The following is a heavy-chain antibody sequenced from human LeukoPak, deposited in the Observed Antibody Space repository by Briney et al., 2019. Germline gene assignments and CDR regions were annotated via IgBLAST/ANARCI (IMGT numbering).Heavy chain of an antibody. CDR1: GFTFSSYG. CDR3: ARDSYSSGWFDY. J-gene: IGHJ4*02. Sequence: PGRSLRLSCAASGFTFSSYGMHWARQAPGKGLEWVAVIWYDGSNKYYADSVKGRFTISRDNSKNTLYLQMNSLRAEDTAVYYCARDSYSSGWFDYWGQGTLVTVSS. V-gene: IGHV3-33*01. CDR2: IWYDGSNK. D-gene: IGHD6-19*01.